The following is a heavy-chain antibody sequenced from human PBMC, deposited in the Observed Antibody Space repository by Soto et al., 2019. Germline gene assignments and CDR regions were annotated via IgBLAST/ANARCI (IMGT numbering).Heavy chain of an antibody. CDR3: ARMTRAGKGDGDAFDI. J-gene: IGHJ3*02. CDR2: INAGNGNT. V-gene: IGHV1-3*01. Sequence: ASVKVSCNASGYTFTSYAMHWVRQAPGQRLEWMGWINAGNGNTEYSQKFQGRVTITRDTSASTAYMELSSLRSEDTAVYYCARMTRAGKGDGDAFDIWGQGTMVTVSS. D-gene: IGHD2-21*02. CDR1: GYTFTSYA.